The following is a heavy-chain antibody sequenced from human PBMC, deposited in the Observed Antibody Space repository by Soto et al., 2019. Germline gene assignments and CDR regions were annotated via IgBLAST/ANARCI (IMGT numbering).Heavy chain of an antibody. D-gene: IGHD3-3*01. V-gene: IGHV4-59*01. Sequence: TSETLSLTCTVSGGSINNYYWNWIRQHPGKGLEWIGYIYYSGSTNYNPSLKSRVTISVDTSKNQFSLKLSSVTAADTAVYYCARSLSLDTIYDAFDIWGQGTMVTVSS. CDR1: GGSINNYY. CDR3: ARSLSLDTIYDAFDI. J-gene: IGHJ3*02. CDR2: IYYSGST.